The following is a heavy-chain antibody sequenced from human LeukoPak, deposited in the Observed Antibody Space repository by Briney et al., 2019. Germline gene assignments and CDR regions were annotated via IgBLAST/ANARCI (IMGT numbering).Heavy chain of an antibody. Sequence: GASVKVSCKASGYTFTSYDINWVRQATGQGLEWMGWMNPNSGNTGYAQKFQGRVTITRNTSISTAYMELSSLRSEDTAVYYCARGVFVPAANAFDIWGQGTMVTVS. V-gene: IGHV1-8*03. CDR1: GYTFTSYD. CDR3: ARGVFVPAANAFDI. D-gene: IGHD2-2*01. CDR2: MNPNSGNT. J-gene: IGHJ3*02.